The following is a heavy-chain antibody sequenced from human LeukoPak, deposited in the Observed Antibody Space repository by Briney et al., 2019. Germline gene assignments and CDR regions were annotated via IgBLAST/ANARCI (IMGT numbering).Heavy chain of an antibody. Sequence: ETLSLTCTVSGDSIDTSSFYWGWVRQPPGKGLEWVSSIGGGGVNKYYAVSVKCRFTISRDNSKNTLYLQMNSLRAEDTAVYYCAKGGSSWWGYTFDYWVQGTLVTVSS. CDR3: AKGGSSWWGYTFDY. V-gene: IGHV3-23*01. CDR1: GDSIDTSSFY. J-gene: IGHJ4*02. D-gene: IGHD6-13*01. CDR2: IGGGGVNK.